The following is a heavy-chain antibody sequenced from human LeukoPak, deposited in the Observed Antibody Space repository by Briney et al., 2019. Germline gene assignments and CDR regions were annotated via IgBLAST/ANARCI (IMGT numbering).Heavy chain of an antibody. D-gene: IGHD6-19*01. CDR2: IYSGGST. Sequence: GGSLRLSCAASGFTVSSNYMSWVRQAPGKGLEWVSVIYSGGSTYYADSVKGRFTISGDNSKNTLYLQMNSLRAEDTAVYYCASLEYSSGWYQFDYWGQGTLVTVSS. CDR1: GFTVSSNY. J-gene: IGHJ4*02. V-gene: IGHV3-66*01. CDR3: ASLEYSSGWYQFDY.